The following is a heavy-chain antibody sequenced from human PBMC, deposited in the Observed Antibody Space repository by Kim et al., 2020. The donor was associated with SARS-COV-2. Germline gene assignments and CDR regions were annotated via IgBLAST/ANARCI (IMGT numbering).Heavy chain of an antibody. CDR3: ARVTRIAAAGNRGYYFDY. CDR2: IYHSGST. V-gene: IGHV4-4*02. D-gene: IGHD6-13*01. CDR1: GGSISSSNW. Sequence: SETLSLTCAVSGGSISSSNWWSWVRQPPGKGLEWIGEIYHSGSTNYNPSLKSRVTISVDKSKNQFSLKLSSVTAADTAVYYCARVTRIAAAGNRGYYFDYWGQGTLVTVSS. J-gene: IGHJ4*02.